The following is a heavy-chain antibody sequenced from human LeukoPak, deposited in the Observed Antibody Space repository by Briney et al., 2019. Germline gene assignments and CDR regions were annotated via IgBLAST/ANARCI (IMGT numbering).Heavy chain of an antibody. CDR1: GFTFSTYA. CDR2: ISGSGGST. Sequence: GGSLRLSCAASGFTFSTYAMSWVRQAPGKGLEWVSAISGSGGSTYYADSVKGRFTISRDNSKNTLYLQMNSLRAEDTAVYYCAKDLDCSSTSCYKDYWGQGTLVTVSS. J-gene: IGHJ4*02. D-gene: IGHD2-2*02. CDR3: AKDLDCSSTSCYKDY. V-gene: IGHV3-23*01.